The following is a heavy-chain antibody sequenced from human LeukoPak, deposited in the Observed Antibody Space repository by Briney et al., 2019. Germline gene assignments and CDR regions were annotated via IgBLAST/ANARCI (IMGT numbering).Heavy chain of an antibody. Sequence: SVKVSCKASGGTFSSYAISWVRQAPGQGLEWMGRIIPIFGIANYAQKFQGRVTITADKSTSTAYMELSSLRSEDTAVYYCASWFKYCSGGSCYNGMDVWGQGTTVTVSS. CDR2: IIPIFGIA. CDR3: ASWFKYCSGGSCYNGMDV. V-gene: IGHV1-69*04. J-gene: IGHJ6*02. CDR1: GGTFSSYA. D-gene: IGHD2-15*01.